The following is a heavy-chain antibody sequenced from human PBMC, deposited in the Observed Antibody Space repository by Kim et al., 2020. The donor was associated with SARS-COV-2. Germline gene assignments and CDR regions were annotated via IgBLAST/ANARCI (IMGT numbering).Heavy chain of an antibody. CDR1: GYTFTSYG. CDR2: ISAYNGNT. Sequence: ASVKVSCKASGYTFTSYGISWVRQAPGQGLEWMGWISAYNGNTNYAQKLQGRVTMTTDTSTSTAYMELRSLRSDDTAVYYCARDLLSGLRYFDWFHRGYYYGMDVWGQGTTVTVSS. J-gene: IGHJ6*02. CDR3: ARDLLSGLRYFDWFHRGYYYGMDV. D-gene: IGHD3-9*01. V-gene: IGHV1-18*01.